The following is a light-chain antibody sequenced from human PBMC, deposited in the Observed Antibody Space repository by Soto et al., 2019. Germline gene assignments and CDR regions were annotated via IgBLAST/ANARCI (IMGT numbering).Light chain of an antibody. CDR3: QQFHSLPYT. CDR2: GAS. V-gene: IGKV1-33*01. Sequence: DILMTQSPSSLSASVGDRVTITCQASQDISNSLVWYQQKSGKAPKLLIYGASNLETGVPSRFSGGGSGTYFTFTISSLQPEDIATYYCQQFHSLPYTFGQGTKLEIK. J-gene: IGKJ2*01. CDR1: QDISNS.